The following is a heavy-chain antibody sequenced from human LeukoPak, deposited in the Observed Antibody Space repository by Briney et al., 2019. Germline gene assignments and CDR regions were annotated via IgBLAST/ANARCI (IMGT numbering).Heavy chain of an antibody. D-gene: IGHD2-21*02. CDR2: ISSSNSSI. J-gene: IGHJ4*02. V-gene: IGHV3-21*01. CDR3: ARRVTPNSFDY. Sequence: GGSLRLSCAASGFTFSSYSMNWVRQAPGKGLEWVSSISSSNSSIHYADSVKGRFTISRDNAKNSLYLQMNSPRAEDTAVYYCARRVTPNSFDYWGQGTLVTVSS. CDR1: GFTFSSYS.